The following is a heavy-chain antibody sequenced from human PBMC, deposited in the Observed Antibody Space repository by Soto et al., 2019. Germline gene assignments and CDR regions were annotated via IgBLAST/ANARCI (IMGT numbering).Heavy chain of an antibody. D-gene: IGHD6-13*01. CDR3: ARLERPGIAAT. J-gene: IGHJ4*02. CDR1: GGSISSGGYS. V-gene: IGHV4-30-2*01. Sequence: SETLSLTCAFSGGSISSGGYSWSWIRQPPGKGLEWIGYIYHSGSTYYNPSLKSRVSISVDRSKNQFSLKLSSVTAADTAVYYCARLERPGIAATWGQGTLVTVSS. CDR2: IYHSGST.